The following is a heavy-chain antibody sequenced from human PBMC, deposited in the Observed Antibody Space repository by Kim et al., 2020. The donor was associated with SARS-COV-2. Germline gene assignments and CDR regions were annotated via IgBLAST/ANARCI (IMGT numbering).Heavy chain of an antibody. J-gene: IGHJ5*02. V-gene: IGHV4-59*01. D-gene: IGHD2-15*01. CDR3: ARTPSSVAVVAATPFWFDP. CDR1: GDSISSYY. CDR2: IYYSWST. Sequence: SETLSLTCTVTGDSISSYYWSWIRQPPGKGLEWIGYIYYSWSTNYNHSLKSRVTISVNTSTNQYSLTLRSVTAADTAAYFCARTPSSVAVVAATPFWFDPWGQGNPVTVSS.